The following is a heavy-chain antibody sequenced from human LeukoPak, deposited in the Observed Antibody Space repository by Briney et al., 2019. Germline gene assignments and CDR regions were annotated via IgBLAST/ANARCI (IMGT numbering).Heavy chain of an antibody. J-gene: IGHJ4*02. Sequence: GRSLRLSCITSGFTFKNYAMHWVRQPPGKGLEWVALIANDGGNKPYADSVKGRFTISRDNSKNTLYLQMNSLRAEDTAVYYCAREDIRYYFDYWGQGTLVTVSS. CDR2: IANDGGNK. CDR1: GFTFKNYA. CDR3: AREDIRYYFDY. V-gene: IGHV3-30-3*01. D-gene: IGHD2-15*01.